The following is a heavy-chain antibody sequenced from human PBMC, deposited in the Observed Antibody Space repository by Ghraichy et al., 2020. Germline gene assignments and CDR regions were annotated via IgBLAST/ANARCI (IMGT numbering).Heavy chain of an antibody. CDR1: GGTFSSYA. Sequence: SVKVSCKASGGTFSSYAISWVRQAPGQGLEWMGGIIPIFGTANYAQKFQGRVTITADESTSTAYMELSSLRSEDTAVYYCARGYYYDSSGLLAGGLFDYWGQGTLVTVSS. J-gene: IGHJ4*02. D-gene: IGHD3-22*01. V-gene: IGHV1-69*13. CDR2: IIPIFGTA. CDR3: ARGYYYDSSGLLAGGLFDY.